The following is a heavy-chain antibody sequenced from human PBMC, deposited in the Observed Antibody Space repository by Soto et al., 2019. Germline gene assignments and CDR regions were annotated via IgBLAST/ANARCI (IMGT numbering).Heavy chain of an antibody. CDR2: IYYSGST. CDR3: ARRVVVVGNNWFDP. J-gene: IGHJ5*02. V-gene: IGHV4-39*01. CDR1: GGSISSSSYY. Sequence: TSETLSLTCTVSGGSISSSSYYWGWIRQPPGKGLEWIGSIYYSGSTYYNPSLKSRVTISVDTSKNQFSLKLSSVTAADTAVYYCARRVVVVGNNWFDPWGQGTLVTVSS. D-gene: IGHD2-15*01.